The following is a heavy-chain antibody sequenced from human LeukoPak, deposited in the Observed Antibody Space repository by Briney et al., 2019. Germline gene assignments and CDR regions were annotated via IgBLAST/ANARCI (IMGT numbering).Heavy chain of an antibody. CDR3: TTDAQYYYDSSGYYLSYYFDY. V-gene: IGHV3-15*01. J-gene: IGHJ4*02. Sequence: PGGSLRLSCAASGFTFSNAWMSWVRQAPGKGLEWVGRIKSKTDGGTTDYAAPVKGRFTISRVDSKNTLYLQMNSLKTEDTAVYYCTTDAQYYYDSSGYYLSYYFDYWGQGTLVTVSS. D-gene: IGHD3-22*01. CDR2: IKSKTDGGTT. CDR1: GFTFSNAW.